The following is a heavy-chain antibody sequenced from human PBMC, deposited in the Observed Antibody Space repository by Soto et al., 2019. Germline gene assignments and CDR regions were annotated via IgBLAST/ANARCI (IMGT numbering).Heavy chain of an antibody. CDR3: ARITSSRHCISKNCYSVARFDP. D-gene: IGHD6-13*01. CDR1: GYTFSTYW. Sequence: GESLKISCQGSGYTFSTYWITWVRQMPGKDLEWMGRIDPSDSHANYSHSFQGHVSMSVDKSIGTAYLKWSGLKASDSAMYYCARITSSRHCISKNCYSVARFDPWGQGTLVTVSS. CDR2: IDPSDSHA. V-gene: IGHV5-10-1*01. J-gene: IGHJ5*01.